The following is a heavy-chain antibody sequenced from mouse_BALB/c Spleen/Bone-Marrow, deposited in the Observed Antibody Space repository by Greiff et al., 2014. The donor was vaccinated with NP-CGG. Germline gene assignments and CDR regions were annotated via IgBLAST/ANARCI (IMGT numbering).Heavy chain of an antibody. CDR1: GFTFSSYT. CDR3: ARSYYRYDEEAWFAY. J-gene: IGHJ3*01. D-gene: IGHD2-14*01. CDR2: ICSGGSYT. Sequence: VQLKESGGGLVKPGGSLKLSCAASGFTFSSYTMSWVRQTPEKRLEWVATICSGGSYTYYPDSVKGRFTISRDNAKNTLYLQMSSLKSEDTAMYYCARSYYRYDEEAWFAYWGQGTLVTVSA. V-gene: IGHV5-6-4*01.